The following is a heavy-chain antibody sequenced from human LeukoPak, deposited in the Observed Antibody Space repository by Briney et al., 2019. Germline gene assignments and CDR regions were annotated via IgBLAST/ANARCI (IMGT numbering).Heavy chain of an antibody. Sequence: SVKVSCTASGGTFSSYAISWVRQAPGQGLEWMGGIIPIFGIANYAQKFQGRVTITADESTSTAYMELSSLRSEDTGVYYCARDSRDYGSGSSQYYFDFWGQGTLVTVPS. D-gene: IGHD3-10*01. CDR3: ARDSRDYGSGSSQYYFDF. CDR2: IIPIFGIA. CDR1: GGTFSSYA. V-gene: IGHV1-69*13. J-gene: IGHJ4*02.